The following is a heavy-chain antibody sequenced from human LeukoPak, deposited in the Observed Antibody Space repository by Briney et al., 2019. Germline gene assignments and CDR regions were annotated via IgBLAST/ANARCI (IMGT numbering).Heavy chain of an antibody. CDR1: GCSISSSYY. J-gene: IGHJ4*02. CDR3: ATFFGVIDDPFDY. V-gene: IGHV4-38-2*01. Sequence: PSQTLSLTCAVSGCSISSSYYWGWFLQHPGEGMEWIRTISHSGTTFYNSSLQTRVTISLDTSRNHFSLNLTSMTAADTAVYYCATFFGVIDDPFDYWGQGTLVTVSS. D-gene: IGHD3-3*01. CDR2: ISHSGTT.